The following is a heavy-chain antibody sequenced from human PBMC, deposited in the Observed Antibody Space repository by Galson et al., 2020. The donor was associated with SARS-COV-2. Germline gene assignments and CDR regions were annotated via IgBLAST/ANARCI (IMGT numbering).Heavy chain of an antibody. CDR1: GFTFSSYS. CDR3: ARDRFAVRDIVLLVWGGKDAFDI. V-gene: IGHV3-21*01. D-gene: IGHD2-8*01. J-gene: IGHJ3*02. CDR2: ISSSSSYI. Sequence: GGSLRLSCAASGFTFSSYSMNWVRQAPGKGLEWVSSISSSSSYIYYADSVKGRFTISRDNAKNSLYLQMNSLRAEDTAVYYCARDRFAVRDIVLLVWGGKDAFDIWGQGTMVTVSS.